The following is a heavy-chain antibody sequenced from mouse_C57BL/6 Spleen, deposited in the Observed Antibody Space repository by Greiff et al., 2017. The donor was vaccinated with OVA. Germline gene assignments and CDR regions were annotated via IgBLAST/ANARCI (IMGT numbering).Heavy chain of an antibody. D-gene: IGHD6-1*01. CDR1: GYSITSGYY. Sequence: VQLKESGPGLVKPSQSLSLTCSVTGYSITSGYYWNWIRQFPGNKLEWMGYISYDGSNNYNPSLKNRISITRDTSKNQFFLKLNSVTTEDTATYYCAREGGSSQGYFDVWGTGTTVTVSS. CDR2: ISYDGSN. V-gene: IGHV3-6*01. J-gene: IGHJ1*03. CDR3: AREGGSSQGYFDV.